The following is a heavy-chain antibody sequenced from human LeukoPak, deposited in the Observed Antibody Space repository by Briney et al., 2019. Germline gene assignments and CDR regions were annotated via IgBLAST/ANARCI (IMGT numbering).Heavy chain of an antibody. V-gene: IGHV3-30*18. Sequence: GGSLRLSCAASGFTFSSHDMHWVRQAPGKGLEWVAVISYDGSNKYYADSVKGRFTISRDNSKNTLYLQMNSLRAEDTAVYYCAKASYYYDSSGYYPFGLDYWGQGTLVTVSS. J-gene: IGHJ4*02. CDR3: AKASYYYDSSGYYPFGLDY. CDR2: ISYDGSNK. CDR1: GFTFSSHD. D-gene: IGHD3-22*01.